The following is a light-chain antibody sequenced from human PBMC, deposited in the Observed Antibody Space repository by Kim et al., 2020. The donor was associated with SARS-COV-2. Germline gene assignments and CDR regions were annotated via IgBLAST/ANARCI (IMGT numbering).Light chain of an antibody. CDR2: EDN. J-gene: IGLJ3*02. Sequence: GKTVTISCTGSSGSIASNYVQWYQQRPGSAPTTVIYEDNQRPSEVPDRFSGSVDSSSNSASLTISGLKTEDEANYYCQSYDGDNWVFGGGTQLTVL. V-gene: IGLV6-57*02. CDR3: QSYDGDNWV. CDR1: SGSIASNY.